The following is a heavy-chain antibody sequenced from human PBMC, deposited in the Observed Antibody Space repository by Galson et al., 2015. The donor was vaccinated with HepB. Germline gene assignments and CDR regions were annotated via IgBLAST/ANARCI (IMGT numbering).Heavy chain of an antibody. D-gene: IGHD6-25*01. V-gene: IGHV2-70*11. CDR3: ARIPVRIAAGDYNWFDP. Sequence: PALVKPTQTLTLTCTFSGFSLSTSGMCVSWIRQPPGKSLEWLARIDWDDDKYYSTSLKSRLTISKDTSKSQVVLTMTNMDPVDAATYYCARIPVRIAAGDYNWFDPWGQGTLVTVSS. CDR2: IDWDDDK. CDR1: GFSLSTSGMC. J-gene: IGHJ5*02.